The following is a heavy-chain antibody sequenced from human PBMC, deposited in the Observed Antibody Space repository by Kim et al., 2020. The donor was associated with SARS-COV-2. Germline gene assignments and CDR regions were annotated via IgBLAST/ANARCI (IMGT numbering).Heavy chain of an antibody. CDR1: GFTFSIYG. CDR2: IWYDGSNK. Sequence: GGSLRLSCAASGFTFSIYGMHWVRQAPGKGLEWVAVIWYDGSNKYYADSVKGRFTISRDNSKNTLYLQMNSLRSEDTAVYYCARDIAAAAEADFQHWGQGTLVTVSS. V-gene: IGHV3-33*01. CDR3: ARDIAAAAEADFQH. D-gene: IGHD6-13*01. J-gene: IGHJ1*01.